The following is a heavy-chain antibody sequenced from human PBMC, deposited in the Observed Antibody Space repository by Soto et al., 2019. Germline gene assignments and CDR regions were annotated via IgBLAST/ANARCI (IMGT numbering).Heavy chain of an antibody. Sequence: GGSLRLSCAASGFTFSSYGMHWVRQAPGKGLEWVAVISYDGSNKYYADSVKGRFTISRDNSKNTLYLQMNSLRAEDTAVYYCANLEGIAVAGSIDYWGQGALVTVSS. J-gene: IGHJ4*02. V-gene: IGHV3-30*18. D-gene: IGHD6-19*01. CDR3: ANLEGIAVAGSIDY. CDR2: ISYDGSNK. CDR1: GFTFSSYG.